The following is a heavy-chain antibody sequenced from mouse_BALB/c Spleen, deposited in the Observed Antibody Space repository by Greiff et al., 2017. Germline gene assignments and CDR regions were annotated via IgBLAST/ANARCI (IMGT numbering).Heavy chain of an antibody. CDR3: ARVYGYDAMDY. Sequence: VKVVESGPGLVAPSQSLSITCTVSGFSLTSYGVHWVRQPPGKGLEWLGVIWAGGSTNYNSALMSRLSISKDNSKSQVFLKMNSLQTDDTAMYYCARVYGYDAMDYWGQGTSVTVSS. CDR1: GFSLTSYG. V-gene: IGHV2-9*02. J-gene: IGHJ4*01. CDR2: IWAGGST. D-gene: IGHD1-1*02.